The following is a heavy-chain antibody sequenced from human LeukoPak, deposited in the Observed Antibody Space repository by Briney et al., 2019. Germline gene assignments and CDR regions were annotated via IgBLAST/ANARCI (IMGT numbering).Heavy chain of an antibody. V-gene: IGHV4-38-2*02. CDR2: IYHSGST. D-gene: IGHD3-10*01. Sequence: PSETLSLTCTVSGYSISSGYYWGWIRQPPGKGLEWIGSIYHSGSTYYNPSLKSRVTISVDTSKNQFSLKLSSVTAADTAVYYCARAPLWFGELLWVWFDPWGQGILVTVSS. CDR3: ARAPLWFGELLWVWFDP. CDR1: GYSISSGYY. J-gene: IGHJ5*02.